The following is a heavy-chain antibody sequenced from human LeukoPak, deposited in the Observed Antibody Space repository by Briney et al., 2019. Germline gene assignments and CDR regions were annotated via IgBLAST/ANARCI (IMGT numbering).Heavy chain of an antibody. CDR3: ARDRYGSGSYVPDY. Sequence: ASVKVSCKASGYTFTGYYMHWVRQAPGQGLEWMGWISAYNGNTNYAQELQGRVTMTTDTSTSTAYMELRSLRSDDTAVYYCARDRYGSGSYVPDYWGQGTLVTVSS. CDR2: ISAYNGNT. J-gene: IGHJ4*02. CDR1: GYTFTGYY. D-gene: IGHD3-10*01. V-gene: IGHV1-18*04.